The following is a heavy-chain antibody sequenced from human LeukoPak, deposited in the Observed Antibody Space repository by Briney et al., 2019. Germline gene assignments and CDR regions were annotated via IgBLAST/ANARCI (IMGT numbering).Heavy chain of an antibody. CDR1: GFTFTNYW. V-gene: IGHV3-74*01. Sequence: GGSLRLSCAASGFTFTNYWMHWVRQAPGKGLVWVSRINKDGSTTSYADSVKGRFTISRDNAKNTLYLQMNSLRAEDTAVYYCTGRSAVGSDFWGQGTLVTVSS. CDR2: INKDGSTT. CDR3: TGRSAVGSDF. D-gene: IGHD4-23*01. J-gene: IGHJ4*02.